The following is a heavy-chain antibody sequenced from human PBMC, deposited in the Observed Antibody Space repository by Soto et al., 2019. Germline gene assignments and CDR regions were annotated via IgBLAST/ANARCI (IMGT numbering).Heavy chain of an antibody. Sequence: TSETLSLTCTVSGGSISSGGYYWSWIRQHPGKGLEWIGYIYYSGSTYYNPSLKSRVTISVDTSKNQFSLKLSSVTAADTAVYYCARGGCSGGSCYSVLDDAFDIWGQGTMVTVSS. J-gene: IGHJ3*02. D-gene: IGHD2-15*01. CDR2: IYYSGST. CDR3: ARGGCSGGSCYSVLDDAFDI. CDR1: GGSISSGGYY. V-gene: IGHV4-31*03.